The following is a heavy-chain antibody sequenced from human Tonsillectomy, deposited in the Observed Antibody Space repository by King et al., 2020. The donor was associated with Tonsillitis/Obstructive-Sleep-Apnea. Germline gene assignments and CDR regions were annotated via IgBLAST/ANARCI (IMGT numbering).Heavy chain of an antibody. CDR2: IYYSGST. CDR3: ARQIGHYDILTGYSQNWFDP. J-gene: IGHJ5*02. CDR1: GVSISSTSHY. Sequence: QLQESGPGLVKPSETLSLTCTVSGVSISSTSHYWGWIRQPPGKGLEWIGSIYYSGSTYYNPSLKSRVTICVDTSKNQFSLKLSSVTAADTAVYYCARQIGHYDILTGYSQNWFDPWGQGTLVTVSS. D-gene: IGHD3-9*01. V-gene: IGHV4-39*01.